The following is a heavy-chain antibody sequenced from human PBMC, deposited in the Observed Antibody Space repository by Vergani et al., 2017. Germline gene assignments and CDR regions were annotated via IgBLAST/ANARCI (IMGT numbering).Heavy chain of an antibody. CDR2: IYTSGST. J-gene: IGHJ4*02. D-gene: IGHD5-24*01. CDR1: GGSISSGSYY. Sequence: QVQLPESGPGLVKPSQTLSLTCTVSGGSISSGSYYWSWIRQPAGKGLEWIGRIYTSGSTNYNPSLKSRVTISVDTSKNQFSLKLSSVTAADTAVYYCASEQLRGWNYWGQGTLVTVSS. V-gene: IGHV4-61*02. CDR3: ASEQLRGWNY.